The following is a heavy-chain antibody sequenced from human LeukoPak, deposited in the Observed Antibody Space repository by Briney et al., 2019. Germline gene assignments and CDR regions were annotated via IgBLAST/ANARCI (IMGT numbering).Heavy chain of an antibody. CDR2: IKPDGTEK. J-gene: IGHJ4*02. CDR3: ARVRYGNYFDY. CDR1: GFTFTDSW. D-gene: IGHD3-16*02. V-gene: IGHV3-7*04. Sequence: GGSLRLSCAASGFTFTDSWMSWVRQPPGKGLEWVVNIKPDGTEKYYVDPLKGRFTVSRDNAKNSLHLQMSSLRAEDTAVYYCARVRYGNYFDYWGQGTLVTVSS.